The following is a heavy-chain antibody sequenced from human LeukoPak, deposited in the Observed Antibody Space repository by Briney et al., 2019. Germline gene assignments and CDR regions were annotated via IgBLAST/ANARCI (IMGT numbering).Heavy chain of an antibody. CDR1: GGSISSYY. J-gene: IGHJ3*02. CDR3: ARAQNQYYDILTGTFDI. CDR2: IYYSGIT. D-gene: IGHD3-9*01. V-gene: IGHV4-59*01. Sequence: SETLSLTCTVSGGSISSYYWSWIRQPPGKGLEWIGYIYYSGITNYNPSLKSRVTISVDTSKNQFSLKLSSVTAADTAVYYCARAQNQYYDILTGTFDIWGQGTMVTVSS.